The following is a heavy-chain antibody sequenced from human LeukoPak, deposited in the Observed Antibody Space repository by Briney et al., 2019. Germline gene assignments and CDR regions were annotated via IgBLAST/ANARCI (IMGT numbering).Heavy chain of an antibody. CDR1: GYTXTDYY. Sequence: ASVKVSCKASGYTXTDYYMHWVRQXXXXXXEWXGWINPNSGGTNYAQKFQGRVTMTTDTSISTAYMEVSRLRSDDTAVYYCARVRIGQQLDKYYYYAMDVWGQGTTVTVSS. J-gene: IGHJ6*02. CDR3: ARVRIGQQLDKYYYYAMDV. D-gene: IGHD6-13*01. CDR2: INPNSGGT. V-gene: IGHV1-2*02.